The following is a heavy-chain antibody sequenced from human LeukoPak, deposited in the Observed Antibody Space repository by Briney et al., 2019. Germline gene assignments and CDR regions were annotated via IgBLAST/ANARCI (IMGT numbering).Heavy chain of an antibody. CDR3: ARPLRGNYVLLLGY. D-gene: IGHD1-7*01. V-gene: IGHV3-33*08. J-gene: IGHJ4*02. CDR1: GFTFSSYA. Sequence: TGGSLRLSCAASGFTFSSYAMHWVRQAPGKGLEWVAVIWYDGSNKYYADSVKGRFTISRDNSKNTLYLQMNSLRAEDTAVYYCARPLRGNYVLLLGYWGQGTLVTVSS. CDR2: IWYDGSNK.